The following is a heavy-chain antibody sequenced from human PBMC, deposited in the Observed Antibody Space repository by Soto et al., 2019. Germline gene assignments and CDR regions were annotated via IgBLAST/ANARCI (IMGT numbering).Heavy chain of an antibody. J-gene: IGHJ6*02. CDR2: MNPNSGNT. CDR1: GYTFTSYD. CDR3: ARHQYSSGFYYYYGMDV. D-gene: IGHD6-19*01. V-gene: IGHV1-8*01. Sequence: PGASVKVSCKASGYTFTSYDINWVRQATGQGLEWMGWMNPNSGNTGYAQKFQGRVTMTRNTSISTAYMELSSLRSEDTAVYYCARHQYSSGFYYYYGMDVWGQGTTVTVSS.